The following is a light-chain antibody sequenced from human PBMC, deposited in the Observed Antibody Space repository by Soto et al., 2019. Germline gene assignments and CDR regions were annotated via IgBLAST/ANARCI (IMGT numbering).Light chain of an antibody. CDR3: QQRYPTSYT. CDR2: AAS. Sequence: DIQMTQSPSSLSASVGDRVTITCRASQSISNFLNWYQQKPGKAPELLIYAASSLHSGVPSRFSGSGSGTNFTLTISSLQPEDFATYSCQQRYPTSYTFGQGTKLEIK. V-gene: IGKV1-39*01. J-gene: IGKJ2*01. CDR1: QSISNF.